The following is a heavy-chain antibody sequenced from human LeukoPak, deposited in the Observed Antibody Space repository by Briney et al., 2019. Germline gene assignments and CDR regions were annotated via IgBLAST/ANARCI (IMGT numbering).Heavy chain of an antibody. Sequence: ASVKVSCTASGYSFSDFYIHWLRQAPGQGLEWLGWINPNSVGTNFAQYFQGRVTMTRDTSTSTVCMELSSLRSDDTAVYYCARPLGSLKEYWWFDPWGQGTLVTVSS. CDR3: ARPLGSLKEYWWFDP. D-gene: IGHD2/OR15-2a*01. CDR1: GYSFSDFY. CDR2: INPNSVGT. V-gene: IGHV1-2*02. J-gene: IGHJ5*02.